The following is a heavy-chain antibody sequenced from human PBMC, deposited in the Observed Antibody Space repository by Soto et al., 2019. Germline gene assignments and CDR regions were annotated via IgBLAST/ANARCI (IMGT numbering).Heavy chain of an antibody. D-gene: IGHD3-22*01. CDR3: ARDWTHYDSSGPGDY. J-gene: IGHJ4*02. CDR1: GYTFTSYG. Sequence: ASVKVSCKASGYTFTSYGISWVRQAPGQGLEWMGWISAYNGNTNYAQKFQGRVTITRDTSANTVYMELSRLRSEDTAVFYCARDWTHYDSSGPGDYWGQGTLVTVSS. V-gene: IGHV1-18*04. CDR2: ISAYNGNT.